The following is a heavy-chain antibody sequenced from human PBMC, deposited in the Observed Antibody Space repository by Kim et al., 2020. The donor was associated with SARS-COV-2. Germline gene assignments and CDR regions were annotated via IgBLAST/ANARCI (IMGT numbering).Heavy chain of an antibody. V-gene: IGHV1-3*01. CDR1: GYTFTTYA. CDR2: INAGSGNT. CDR3: AREGRSSGFLGFVN. D-gene: IGHD6-19*01. Sequence: ASVKVSCKASGYTFTTYALYWARQAPGQSLERMGWINAGSGNTRYSQKFQGRVTITRDTSASPVYMELSSLRSEDTAVYYCAREGRSSGFLGFVNWGLGTLVTGSS. J-gene: IGHJ4*02.